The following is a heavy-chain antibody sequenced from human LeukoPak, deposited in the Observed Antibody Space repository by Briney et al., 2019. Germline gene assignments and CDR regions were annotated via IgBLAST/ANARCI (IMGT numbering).Heavy chain of an antibody. Sequence: SGPTLVKPTQTLTLTCTFSGFSLTTTGMGVGWVRQSPGKALEWLTTIYWNNDKRYSPSLKSRLTITKDTSKNQVVLTMTNMDPVDTATYYCAQYPDYGDAYDAFDIWGQGTMVTVSS. D-gene: IGHD4-17*01. CDR1: GFSLTTTGMG. V-gene: IGHV2-5*01. CDR3: AQYPDYGDAYDAFDI. J-gene: IGHJ3*02. CDR2: IYWNNDK.